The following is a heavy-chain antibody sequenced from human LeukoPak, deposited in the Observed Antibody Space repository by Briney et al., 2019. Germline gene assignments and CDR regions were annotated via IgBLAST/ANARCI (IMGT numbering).Heavy chain of an antibody. CDR1: GYTFTGFH. CDR2: INPSNGDT. J-gene: IGHJ4*02. V-gene: IGHV1-2*02. Sequence: ASVKVSCKTSGYTFTGFHFHWVRQAPGQGLEWLGWINPSNGDTKYEQRFQGKVTLTRDTSIDTAYMELSSLTSADTAVYYCARGWFGELLNGDYWGQGTLVIVSS. CDR3: ARGWFGELLNGDY. D-gene: IGHD3-10*01.